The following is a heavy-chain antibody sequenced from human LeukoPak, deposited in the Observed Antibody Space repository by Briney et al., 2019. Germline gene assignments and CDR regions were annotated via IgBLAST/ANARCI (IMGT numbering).Heavy chain of an antibody. D-gene: IGHD1-26*01. V-gene: IGHV3-21*04. J-gene: IGHJ4*02. CDR2: ISSSSSYI. CDR3: AKDVLSGTYYYFDQ. CDR1: GFTFSSYS. Sequence: GGSLRLSCAASGFTFSSYSMNWVRQAPGKGLEWVSSISSSSSYIYYADSVKGRFTISRDNAKNTLYLQMNSLRAEDTAVYYCAKDVLSGTYYYFDQWGQGTLVTVSS.